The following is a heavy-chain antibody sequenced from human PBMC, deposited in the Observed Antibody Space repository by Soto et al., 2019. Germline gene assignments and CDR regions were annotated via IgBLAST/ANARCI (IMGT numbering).Heavy chain of an antibody. CDR2: TYYRSKWYN. V-gene: IGHV6-1*01. J-gene: IGHJ6*02. CDR3: ARSESIAARPSNYYYSGMEV. Sequence: SGGSIVRITVASESIKQTPSRGLERLGRTYYRSKWYNDYAVSVKSRITINPDTSKNQFSLQLNSVTPEDTAVYYCARSESIAARPSNYYYSGMEVWGQGTTVTVSS. CDR1: GGSIVRITVA. D-gene: IGHD6-6*01.